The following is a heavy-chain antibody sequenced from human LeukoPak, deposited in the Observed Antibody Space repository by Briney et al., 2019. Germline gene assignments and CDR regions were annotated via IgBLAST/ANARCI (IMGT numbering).Heavy chain of an antibody. V-gene: IGHV3-11*04. CDR3: ARGSGYYYYYYMDV. J-gene: IGHJ6*03. Sequence: GESLRLSCAASGFTFSDYYMSWIRQAPGRGLEWVSYISSSGSTIYYADSVKGRFTISRDNAKNSLYLQMNSLRAEDTAVYYCARGSGYYYYYYMDVWGKGTTVTVSS. CDR2: ISSSGSTI. CDR1: GFTFSDYY.